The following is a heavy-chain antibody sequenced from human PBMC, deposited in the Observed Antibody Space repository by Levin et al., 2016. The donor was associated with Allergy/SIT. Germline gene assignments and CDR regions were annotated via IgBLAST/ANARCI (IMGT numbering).Heavy chain of an antibody. V-gene: IGHV4-30-4*01. D-gene: IGHD2-2*01. CDR1: GGSISSGDYY. J-gene: IGHJ5*02. Sequence: SETLSLTCTVSGGSISSGDYYWSWIRQPPGKGLEWIGYIYYSGSTYYNPSLKSRVTISVDTSKNQFSLKLSSVTAADTAVYYCARNGHCSSTSCYDEYNWFDPWGQGTLVTVSS. CDR2: IYYSGST. CDR3: ARNGHCSSTSCYDEYNWFDP.